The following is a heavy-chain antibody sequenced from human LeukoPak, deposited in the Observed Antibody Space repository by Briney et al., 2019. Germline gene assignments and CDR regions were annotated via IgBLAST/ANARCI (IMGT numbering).Heavy chain of an antibody. J-gene: IGHJ4*02. Sequence: GGSLRLSCAASGFSFSYSGIHWVRQAPGKGLERVALISYDATNKYYADSVKGRFTISRDNSKNTLYLQMNSLRAEDTAVYYCAMNTYTSGWDYWGQGTLVTVSS. D-gene: IGHD6-19*01. CDR3: AMNTYTSGWDY. CDR1: GFSFSYSG. CDR2: ISYDATNK. V-gene: IGHV3-30*03.